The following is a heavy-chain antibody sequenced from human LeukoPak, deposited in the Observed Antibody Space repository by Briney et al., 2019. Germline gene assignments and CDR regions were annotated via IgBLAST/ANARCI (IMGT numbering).Heavy chain of an antibody. D-gene: IGHD5-18*01. CDR1: GGSISSYY. J-gene: IGHJ4*02. CDR3: ARGADTAMVMDY. V-gene: IGHV4-59*01. Sequence: SETLSLTCTASGGSISSYYWSWIRQPPGKGLEWIGYIYYSGSTNYNPSLKSRVTISVDTSNNQFSLKLSSVTAADTAVYYCARGADTAMVMDYWGQGTLVTVSS. CDR2: IYYSGST.